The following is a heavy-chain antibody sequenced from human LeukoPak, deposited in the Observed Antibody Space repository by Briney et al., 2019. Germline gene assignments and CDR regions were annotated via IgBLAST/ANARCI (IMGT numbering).Heavy chain of an antibody. V-gene: IGHV4-59*08. CDR1: GGSISSYY. D-gene: IGHD3-10*01. CDR3: ARHGGIYYGSGSYSRDYYGMDV. J-gene: IGHJ6*02. CDR2: IYYGGST. Sequence: SETLSLTCTVSGGSISSYYWSWIRQPPGKGLEWIGYIYYGGSTNYNPSLKSRVTISVDTSKNQFSLKLSSVTAADTAVYYCARHGGIYYGSGSYSRDYYGMDVWGQGTTVTVSS.